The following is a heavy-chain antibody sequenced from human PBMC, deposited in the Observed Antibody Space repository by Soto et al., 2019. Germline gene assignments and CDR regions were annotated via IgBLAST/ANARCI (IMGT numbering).Heavy chain of an antibody. J-gene: IGHJ4*02. D-gene: IGHD3-10*01. V-gene: IGHV1-18*01. CDR2: ISGFNGNT. CDR3: ARGGRGVTLYFDY. CDR1: GYTFASYG. Sequence: QVQLVQSGAEVKKAGASVKVSCKASGYTFASYGISWVRQAPGQGLEWMGWISGFNGNTNYAQKLRDRVTMTTDTSTSTVYLDLRSLRSDDTAVYYCARGGRGVTLYFDYCGQGTLVTVSS.